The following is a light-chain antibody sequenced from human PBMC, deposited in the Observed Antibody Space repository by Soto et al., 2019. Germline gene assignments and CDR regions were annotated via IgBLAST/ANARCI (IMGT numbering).Light chain of an antibody. J-gene: IGLJ2*01. CDR2: DVN. V-gene: IGLV2-14*01. Sequence: QSVLTQPASVSGSPGQSITLSCTGTSSDIGGYDYVSWYQRHPGKAPKIIIYDVNNRPSGVSNRFSGSKSGNTASLTISGVQAADEADYYCSSYASGSSHVVFGGGTKLTVL. CDR3: SSYASGSSHVV. CDR1: SSDIGGYDY.